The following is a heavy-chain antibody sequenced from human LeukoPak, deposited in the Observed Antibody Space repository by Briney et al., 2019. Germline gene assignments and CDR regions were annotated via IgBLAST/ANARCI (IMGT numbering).Heavy chain of an antibody. CDR3: ARALYYYGSGSLYGMDV. CDR1: GYTFSSYS. J-gene: IGHJ6*02. V-gene: IGHV3-21*01. Sequence: RGSLRLSSADPGYTFSSYSMNWVRQAPGKGLEWISYISSSSSYIYYADSAKSRFTISRDNAKNSLYLQMNSLRAEDTAVYYCARALYYYGSGSLYGMDVWGQGTTVTVSS. D-gene: IGHD3-10*01. CDR2: ISSSSSYI.